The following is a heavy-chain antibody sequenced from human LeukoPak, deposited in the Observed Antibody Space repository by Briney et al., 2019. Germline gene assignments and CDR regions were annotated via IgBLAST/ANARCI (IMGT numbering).Heavy chain of an antibody. CDR1: GYTFTAYY. Sequence: ASVKASCTPSGYTFTAYYLHWVRQAPGQGLEWMGRMNPNSGGTNYVQKFQGRVTMTRDTSISTAYMELSRLRSDDTAVYYCARVVYDNTGYYFDYWGQGTLVTVSS. CDR2: MNPNSGGT. J-gene: IGHJ4*02. CDR3: ARVVYDNTGYYFDY. V-gene: IGHV1-2*06. D-gene: IGHD3-22*01.